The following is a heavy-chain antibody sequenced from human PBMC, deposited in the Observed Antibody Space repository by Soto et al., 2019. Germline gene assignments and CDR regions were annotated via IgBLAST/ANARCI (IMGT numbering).Heavy chain of an antibody. Sequence: ASVKVSCKASGYSFSNYGISWVREAPGQGLEWMGWISTDNGDTKYPQKVQGRVTMTTDTSTSTAYMELRSLRSDDTAVYYCATRSPAFDYWGQGTLVTVSS. CDR3: ATRSPAFDY. J-gene: IGHJ4*02. V-gene: IGHV1-18*01. CDR2: ISTDNGDT. CDR1: GYSFSNYG.